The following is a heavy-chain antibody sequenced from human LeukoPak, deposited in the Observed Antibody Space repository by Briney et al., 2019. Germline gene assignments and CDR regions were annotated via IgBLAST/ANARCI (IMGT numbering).Heavy chain of an antibody. V-gene: IGHV4-30-2*01. J-gene: IGHJ6*02. Sequence: SQTLSLTCAVSGGSISSGGYSWSWIRQPPGKALEWIGYIYHSGSTYYNPSLKSRVTIPVDRSKNQFSLKLSSVTAADTAVYYCASSPPYYYYGMDVWGQGTTVTVSS. CDR2: IYHSGST. CDR1: GGSISSGGYS. CDR3: ASSPPYYYYGMDV.